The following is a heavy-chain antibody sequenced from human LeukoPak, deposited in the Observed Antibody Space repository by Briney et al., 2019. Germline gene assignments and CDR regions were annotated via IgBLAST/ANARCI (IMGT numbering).Heavy chain of an antibody. CDR1: GFTFSSYG. D-gene: IGHD5-18*01. J-gene: IGHJ4*02. CDR2: IRYDGSNK. CDR3: AKGIQLWLPHFLSGGFDY. V-gene: IGHV3-30*02. Sequence: GGSLRLSCAASGFTFSSYGMHWVRQAPGKGLEWVAFIRYDGSNKYYADSVKGRFTISRDNSKNTLYLQMNSLRAEDTAVYYCAKGIQLWLPHFLSGGFDYWGQGTLVTVSS.